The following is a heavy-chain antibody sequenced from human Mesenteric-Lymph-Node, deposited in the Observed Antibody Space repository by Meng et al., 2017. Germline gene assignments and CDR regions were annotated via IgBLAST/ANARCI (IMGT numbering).Heavy chain of an antibody. D-gene: IGHD2/OR15-2a*01. CDR1: GYTFTSYA. CDR2: ISTNTGTP. Sequence: QVQLVQAGAEVKKPGASVKVSCEASGYTFTSYAIHWVRQAPGQRLEWMGWISTNTGTPTYTQGFTGRFVFSLDTSVSTAYLQISSLKAEDTAVYYCARGGNFDPWGQGTLVTVSS. J-gene: IGHJ5*02. V-gene: IGHV7-4-1*02. CDR3: ARGGNFDP.